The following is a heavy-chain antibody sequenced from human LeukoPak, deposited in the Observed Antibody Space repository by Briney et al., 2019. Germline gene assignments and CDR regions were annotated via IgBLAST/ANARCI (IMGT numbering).Heavy chain of an antibody. CDR2: ISDSGGST. D-gene: IGHD1-26*01. V-gene: IGHV3-23*01. J-gene: IGHJ4*02. CDR3: VTDRYSDSAFGD. Sequence: GGSLRLSCAVSGITLSNYGMSWVRQAPGKGLEWVAGISDSGGSTNYADSVKGRFTISRDNAKNTLYLQMNSLRAEDTAVYYCVTDRYSDSAFGDWGQGTLVTVSS. CDR1: GITLSNYG.